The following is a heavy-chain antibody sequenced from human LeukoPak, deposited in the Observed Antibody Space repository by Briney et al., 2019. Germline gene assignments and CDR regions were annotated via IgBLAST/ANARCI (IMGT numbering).Heavy chain of an antibody. CDR3: ARFRENYYDSSGYLEGNDY. CDR2: ISYDGSNK. J-gene: IGHJ4*02. CDR1: GFTFSSYS. Sequence: GGSLRLSCAASGFTFSSYSMHWVRQAPGKGLEWVAVISYDGSNKYYADSVKGRFTISRDNSKNTLYLQMNSLRAENTAVYYCARFRENYYDSSGYLEGNDYWGQGTLVTVSS. D-gene: IGHD3-22*01. V-gene: IGHV3-30*03.